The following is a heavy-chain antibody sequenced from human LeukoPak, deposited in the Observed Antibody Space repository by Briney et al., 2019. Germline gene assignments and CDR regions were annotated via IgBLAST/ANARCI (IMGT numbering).Heavy chain of an antibody. D-gene: IGHD3-22*01. J-gene: IGHJ4*02. CDR1: GYDFTSYY. Sequence: GASVKVSCKASGYDFTSYYMHWLRQAPGQGLEWMAIISPSSGSTSFAQKFQGRLSMTRDTSTSTVYMELRSLRSEDTAVYYCARGSSTAVVIPDPYYFDSWGQGTLVTVSS. CDR3: ARGSSTAVVIPDPYYFDS. CDR2: ISPSSGST. V-gene: IGHV1-46*01.